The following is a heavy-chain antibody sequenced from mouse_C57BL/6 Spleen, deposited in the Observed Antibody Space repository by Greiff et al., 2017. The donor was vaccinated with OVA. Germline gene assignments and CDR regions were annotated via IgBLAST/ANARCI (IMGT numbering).Heavy chain of an antibody. Sequence: VQLKHSGPELVKPGASVKISCKASGYTFTDYYMNWVKQSHGKGLEWIGYINPNNGGTSYNQKFKGKATLTIDKSSSTAYMELSSLTSEDSAVYYCAVGIYDGYDERYFDYWGQGTTLTVSS. D-gene: IGHD2-3*01. CDR3: AVGIYDGYDERYFDY. CDR2: INPNNGGT. CDR1: GYTFTDYY. J-gene: IGHJ2*01. V-gene: IGHV1-26*01.